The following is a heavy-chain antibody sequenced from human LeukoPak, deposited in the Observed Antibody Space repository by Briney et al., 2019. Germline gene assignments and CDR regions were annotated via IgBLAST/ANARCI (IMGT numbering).Heavy chain of an antibody. CDR3: VRGGSIGRSNWFDP. V-gene: IGHV6-1*01. Sequence: SQTLSLTCAISGDSVSNISAAWNWIRQSPWRGLEWLGRTYYRSKWYNDYAVSVTSRITINPDTSKNQFSLQLNSVTPEDTAVYYCVRGGSIGRSNWFDPWGQGTLVTVSS. CDR2: TYYRSKWYN. J-gene: IGHJ5*02. CDR1: GDSVSNISAA. D-gene: IGHD1-1*01.